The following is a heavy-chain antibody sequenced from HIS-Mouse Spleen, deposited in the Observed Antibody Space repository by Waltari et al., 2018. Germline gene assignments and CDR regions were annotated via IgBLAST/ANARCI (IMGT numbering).Heavy chain of an antibody. CDR2: SDIGGST. D-gene: IGHD7-27*01. CDR1: GFTVGSNY. V-gene: IGHV3-66*01. CDR3: ARSNWYFDY. J-gene: IGHJ4*02. Sequence: EVQLVESGGGLVQPGGSLRLSCAASGFTVGSNYRSGVRQAPGRWREFGAVSDIGGSTYSADAVSGRFTISGNNTKNTLYLQLNSLRAEDTAVYYCARSNWYFDYWGQGTLVTVSS.